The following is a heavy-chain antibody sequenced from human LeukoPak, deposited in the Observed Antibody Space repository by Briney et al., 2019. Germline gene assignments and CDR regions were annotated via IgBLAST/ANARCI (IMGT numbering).Heavy chain of an antibody. Sequence: GGSLRLSCAAPGFTFSSYAMSWVRQAPGKGLEWVSGISGSGGSTYYADSVKGRFIISRDNSKNTLYLQMNSLRVEDTAIYYCAKGIQYSIQLWFHFVYWGEGTLVTVAS. J-gene: IGHJ4*02. CDR1: GFTFSSYA. V-gene: IGHV3-23*01. D-gene: IGHD5-18*01. CDR2: ISGSGGST. CDR3: AKGIQYSIQLWFHFVY.